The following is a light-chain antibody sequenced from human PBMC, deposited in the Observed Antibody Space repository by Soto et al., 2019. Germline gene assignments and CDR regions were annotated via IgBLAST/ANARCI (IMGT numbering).Light chain of an antibody. Sequence: EVVLTQSPGTLSLSPGGRATLSCRASQSVSRRLAWYQQRPGQAPRLLISDASTRATGVPARFSGSGSGTDFTLTISRLEPENFAMYYCLHHGSSLWTFGQGTKVDIK. CDR3: LHHGSSLWT. CDR2: DAS. CDR1: QSVSRR. J-gene: IGKJ1*01. V-gene: IGKV3-20*01.